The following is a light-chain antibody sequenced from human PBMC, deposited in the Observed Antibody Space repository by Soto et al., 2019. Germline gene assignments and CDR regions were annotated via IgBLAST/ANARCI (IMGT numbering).Light chain of an antibody. CDR1: QSVNNY. CDR3: QERSNWPRFT. J-gene: IGKJ3*01. Sequence: ELVLTQSPATLSLSPGERATLSCRASQSVNNYLAWYQQKPGQAPRLLIYDASKRAIGIPARFSGSGSGTDFTLTISSLEPEDFAVYSCQERSNWPRFTFGPGTKVDI. V-gene: IGKV3-11*01. CDR2: DAS.